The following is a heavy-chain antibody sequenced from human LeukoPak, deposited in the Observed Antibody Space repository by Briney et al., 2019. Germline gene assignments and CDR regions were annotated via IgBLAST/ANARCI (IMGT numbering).Heavy chain of an antibody. D-gene: IGHD4-11*01. J-gene: IGHJ4*02. CDR3: ARESDDYSNYAFIDY. CDR2: ISSSSSTI. CDR1: GLIFRNAW. V-gene: IGHV3-48*02. Sequence: GGSLRLSCAASGLIFRNAWMTWVRQAPGKGLEWVSYISSSSSTIYYADSVKGRYTISRDNAKNSLYLQMNSLRDEDTAVYYCARESDDYSNYAFIDYWGQGTLVTVSS.